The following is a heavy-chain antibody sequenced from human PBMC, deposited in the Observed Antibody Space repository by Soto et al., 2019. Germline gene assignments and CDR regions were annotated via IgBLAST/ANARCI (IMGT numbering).Heavy chain of an antibody. CDR1: GGSVRSGNHF. Sequence: PSETLSLTCSVPGGSVRSGNHFWNWTRQPPGRGLEWLGYMYYTGVTNYNPSLKSRVSMSVDTSKDQFSLNLTSLTAADTAVYYCARGGEPLGYYGLDVWGQGTTVTVSS. CDR3: ARGGEPLGYYGLDV. CDR2: MYYTGVT. J-gene: IGHJ6*02. V-gene: IGHV4-61*01.